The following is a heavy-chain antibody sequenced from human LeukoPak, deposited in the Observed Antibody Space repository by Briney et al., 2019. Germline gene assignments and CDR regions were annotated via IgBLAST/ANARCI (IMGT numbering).Heavy chain of an antibody. V-gene: IGHV4-59*01. J-gene: IGHJ2*01. Sequence: PSETLSLTCSVSGGSISSYYWSWVRQPPGKGLEWIGYIYYSGSTKYNPSLKSRVTISVDTSRNQFSLKLSSVTAADTAIYYCARGQYCSGGYCYWCFDLWGRGTLVTVSS. CDR2: IYYSGST. CDR3: ARGQYCSGGYCYWCFDL. D-gene: IGHD2-15*01. CDR1: GGSISSYY.